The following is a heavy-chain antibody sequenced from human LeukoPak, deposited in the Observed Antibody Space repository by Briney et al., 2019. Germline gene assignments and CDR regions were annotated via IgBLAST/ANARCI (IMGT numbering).Heavy chain of an antibody. CDR1: GFTFSSYA. Sequence: GGSLRLSCAASGFTFSSYAMHWVRQAPGKGLEWVAVISYDGSNKYYADSVKGRFTISRDNSKNTLYLQMNSLRAEDTAVYYCARVSSSWYQGRSYMDVWGKGTTVTVSS. J-gene: IGHJ6*03. V-gene: IGHV3-30*04. CDR2: ISYDGSNK. CDR3: ARVSSSWYQGRSYMDV. D-gene: IGHD6-13*01.